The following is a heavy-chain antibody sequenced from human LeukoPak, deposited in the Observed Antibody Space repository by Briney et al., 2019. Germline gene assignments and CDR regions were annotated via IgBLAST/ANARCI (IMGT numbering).Heavy chain of an antibody. CDR2: INPNSGGT. CDR1: GYTFTGYY. J-gene: IGHJ4*02. CDR3: ARSVKNTSPIANFDY. Sequence: GASVKVSCKASGYTFTGYYMHWVRQAPGQGLEWMGRINPNSGGTNYAQKFQGRVTMTRDTSISTAYMELSRLRSDDTAVYYCARSVKNTSPIANFDYWGQGTLVTVSS. D-gene: IGHD2-2*01. V-gene: IGHV1-2*06.